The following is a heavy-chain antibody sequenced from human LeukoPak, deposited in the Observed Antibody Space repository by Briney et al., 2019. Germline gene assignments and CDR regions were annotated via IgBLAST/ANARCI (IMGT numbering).Heavy chain of an antibody. CDR1: GYTFTSCY. J-gene: IGHJ6*02. Sequence: ASVKVSCKASGYTFTSCYVHWVRQAPGQGLQWMGIIDPSGGSISYAQKFQGRVTMTRDTSTSTVYMELSSLRSGDTAVYYCARDSPDYYYYYGMDVWGQGTTVTVSS. V-gene: IGHV1-46*01. CDR2: IDPSGGSI. CDR3: ARDSPDYYYYYGMDV.